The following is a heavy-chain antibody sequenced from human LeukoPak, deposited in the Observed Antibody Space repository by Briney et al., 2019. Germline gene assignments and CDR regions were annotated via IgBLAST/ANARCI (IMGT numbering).Heavy chain of an antibody. CDR3: ATLGGGYSSGWYLDY. CDR1: GYTLTELS. J-gene: IGHJ4*02. CDR2: FDPEDGET. Sequence: ASVKVSCKVSGYTLTELSMHWVRQAPGKGLEWMGGFDPEDGETIYAQKFQGRVTMTEDTSTDTAYMELSSLRSGDTAVYYRATLGGGYSSGWYLDYWGQGTLVTVSS. D-gene: IGHD6-19*01. V-gene: IGHV1-24*01.